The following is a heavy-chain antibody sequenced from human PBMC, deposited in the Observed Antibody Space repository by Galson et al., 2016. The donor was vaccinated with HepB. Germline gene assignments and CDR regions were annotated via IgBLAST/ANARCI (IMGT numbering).Heavy chain of an antibody. D-gene: IGHD6-19*01. J-gene: IGHJ5*02. CDR3: ARDPHASGWAAYYFDA. CDR1: GFTLSRSG. Sequence: SLRLSCAVSGFTLSRSGMHWVRQAPGKGLEWVAVIWSDGSNRYYADSVQGRFTISRDNSKNTLFLQMNSLRAEDTAVYFCARDPHASGWAAYYFDAWGQGTLVTVSS. CDR2: IWSDGSNR. V-gene: IGHV3-33*01.